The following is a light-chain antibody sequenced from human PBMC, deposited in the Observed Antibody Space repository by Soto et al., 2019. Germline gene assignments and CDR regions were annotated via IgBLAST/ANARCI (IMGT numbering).Light chain of an antibody. J-gene: IGLJ1*01. CDR1: NSDVGGYNY. CDR3: SSYTTTSTYV. V-gene: IGLV2-14*01. Sequence: QSALTQPASVSGSPGQALTISRTGTNSDVGGYNYVSWYQQYPGKAPKLMIYHVSNRPSGVSDRFSGSKSGNSASLTISGLQAEDEADYYCSSYTTTSTYVFGTGTKVTVL. CDR2: HVS.